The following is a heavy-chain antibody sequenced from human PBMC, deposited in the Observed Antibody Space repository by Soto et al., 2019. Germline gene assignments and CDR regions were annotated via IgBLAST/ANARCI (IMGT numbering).Heavy chain of an antibody. Sequence: EVQLVESGGGLVQPGGSLRLSCAASGLTFSSYAMHWVRQAPGKGLEYVSAISSNGGSTYYANSVKGRFTISRDNSKNTLYLQMGSLRAEDMAVYYCARDRNPYYYYYYMDVWGKGTTVTVSS. D-gene: IGHD1-1*01. CDR3: ARDRNPYYYYYYMDV. CDR1: GLTFSSYA. V-gene: IGHV3-64*01. J-gene: IGHJ6*03. CDR2: ISSNGGST.